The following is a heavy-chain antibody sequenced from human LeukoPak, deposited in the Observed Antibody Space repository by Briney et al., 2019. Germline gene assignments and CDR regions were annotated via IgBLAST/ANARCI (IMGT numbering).Heavy chain of an antibody. CDR2: ISSGSGYI. Sequence: PGGSLRLSCAASGFTFSTYNMNWVRQAPGKGLEWVSSISSGSGYIYYADSVKGRFTISRENTKTSLFLQMNSLRAEDTAVYYCARSPYPTIQYPSDYWGQGTLVTVSS. V-gene: IGHV3-21*01. D-gene: IGHD5-12*01. J-gene: IGHJ4*02. CDR3: ARSPYPTIQYPSDY. CDR1: GFTFSTYN.